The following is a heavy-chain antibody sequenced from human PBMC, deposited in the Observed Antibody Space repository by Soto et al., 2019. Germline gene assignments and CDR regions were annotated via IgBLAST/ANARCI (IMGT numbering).Heavy chain of an antibody. CDR3: ARGQYCTNGVCYPGALDY. D-gene: IGHD2-8*01. J-gene: IGHJ4*02. V-gene: IGHV4-34*01. CDR2: INHSGST. Sequence: PSETLSLTCAVYGGSFSGYYWSWIRQPPGKGLEWIGEINHSGSTNYNPSLKSRVTISVDTSKNQFSLKLSSVTAADTAVYYCARGQYCTNGVCYPGALDYWGQGTLVTVSS. CDR1: GGSFSGYY.